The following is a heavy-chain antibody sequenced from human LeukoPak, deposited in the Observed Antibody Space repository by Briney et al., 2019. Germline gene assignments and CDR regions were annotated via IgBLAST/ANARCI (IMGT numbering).Heavy chain of an antibody. Sequence: PSETLSLTCAVYGGSFSGYYWSWIRQPPGKGLEWIGEINHSGSTNYDPSLKSRVTISVDTSKNQFSLKLSSVTAADTAVYYCARGRDGVVINWFDHWGQGTLVTVSS. CDR1: GGSFSGYY. CDR2: INHSGST. V-gene: IGHV4-34*01. D-gene: IGHD3-3*01. J-gene: IGHJ5*02. CDR3: ARGRDGVVINWFDH.